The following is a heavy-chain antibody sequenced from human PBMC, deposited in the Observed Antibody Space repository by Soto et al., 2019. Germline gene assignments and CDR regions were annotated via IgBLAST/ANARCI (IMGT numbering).Heavy chain of an antibody. V-gene: IGHV3-23*01. CDR3: AKGGGYCSGGSCYYY. Sequence: PGGSLRLSCAASGFTFSSYAMSWVRQAPGKGLEWVSAISGSGGSTYYADSVKGRFTISRDNSKNTLYLQMNSLRAEDTAVYYCAKGGGYCSGGSCYYYWGQGTLVTVSS. J-gene: IGHJ4*02. D-gene: IGHD2-15*01. CDR2: ISGSGGST. CDR1: GFTFSSYA.